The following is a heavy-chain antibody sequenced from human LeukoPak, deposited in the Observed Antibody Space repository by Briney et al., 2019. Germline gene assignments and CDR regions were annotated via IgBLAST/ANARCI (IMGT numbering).Heavy chain of an antibody. V-gene: IGHV4-34*01. D-gene: IGHD3-10*01. J-gene: IGHJ6*02. CDR2: INHSGST. CDR3: ARSRRSGRQKYGMDV. CDR1: GGSFSGYY. Sequence: PSETLSLTCAVYGGSFSGYYWSWIRQPPGKGLEWIGEINHSGSTNYNPSLKSRVTISVDTSKNQFSLKLSSVTAADTAVYYCARSRRSGRQKYGMDVWGQGTTVTVSS.